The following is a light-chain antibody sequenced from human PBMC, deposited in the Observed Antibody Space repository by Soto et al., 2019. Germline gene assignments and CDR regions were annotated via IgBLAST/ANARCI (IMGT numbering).Light chain of an antibody. CDR1: SSNIGAGYY. V-gene: IGLV1-40*01. J-gene: IGLJ1*01. Sequence: QSVLTQPPSVSGAPGQRVTISCTGNSSNIGAGYYVHWYQQLPGTAPKLLIFGNSNRPSGVPDRFSGSKSGTSASLAITGLQAEDEADYFCQSYDSSLSGSVFGPGTKVT. CDR2: GNS. CDR3: QSYDSSLSGSV.